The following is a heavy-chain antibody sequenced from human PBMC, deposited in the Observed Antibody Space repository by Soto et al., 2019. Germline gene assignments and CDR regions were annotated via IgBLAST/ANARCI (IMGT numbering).Heavy chain of an antibody. CDR2: IYYSGNT. CDR1: GGSIITTTYY. J-gene: IGHJ6*02. Sequence: SETLSLTCTVSGGSIITTTYYWVWIRQPPGKGPEWIGHIYYSGNTYYNPSLKSRVTMSVDTSKNQFSLRLTSVTAADTAVYYCARRLISNYYGMDVWGQGTTVIVSS. D-gene: IGHD3-3*02. V-gene: IGHV4-39*01. CDR3: ARRLISNYYGMDV.